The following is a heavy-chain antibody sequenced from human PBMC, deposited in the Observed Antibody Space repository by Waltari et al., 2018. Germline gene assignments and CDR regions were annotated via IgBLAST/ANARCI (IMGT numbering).Heavy chain of an antibody. CDR2: IYYSGRP. J-gene: IGHJ5*02. D-gene: IGHD3-10*01. CDR3: ARGDGSGCYYRT. CDR1: GGSISSSSYY. V-gene: IGHV4-39*07. Sequence: QLQLQESGPGLVKPSETLSLTCTVSGGSISSSSYYWGWIRQPPGKGLEWIGSIYYSGRPYYNPSLKSRVTISVDTSKNQFSLKLSSVTAADTAVYYCARGDGSGCYYRTWGQGTLVTVSS.